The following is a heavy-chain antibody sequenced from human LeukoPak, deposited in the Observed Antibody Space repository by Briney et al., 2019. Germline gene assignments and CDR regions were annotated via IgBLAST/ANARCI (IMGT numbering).Heavy chain of an antibody. CDR2: ISGSGGST. CDR1: GFTFSSYA. Sequence: GGSLRLSCAASGFTFSSYAMSWVRQAPGKGLEWVSAISGSGGSTYYADSVKGRFTISRDNSKNTLYLQMNSLRAEDTTVYYCAKDHSSSWPGWYFDLWGRGTLVTVSS. V-gene: IGHV3-23*01. J-gene: IGHJ2*01. CDR3: AKDHSSSWPGWYFDL. D-gene: IGHD6-13*01.